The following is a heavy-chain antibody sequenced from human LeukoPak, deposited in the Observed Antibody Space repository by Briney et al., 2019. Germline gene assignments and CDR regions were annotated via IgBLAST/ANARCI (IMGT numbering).Heavy chain of an antibody. CDR1: GFTVSNNY. CDR2: IYSGGST. J-gene: IGHJ4*02. CDR3: ARATLDN. V-gene: IGHV3-53*01. Sequence: PGGSLRLSCAASGFTVSNNYISWVRQAPGKGLEWVSVIYSGGSTKYADSVKARFTISRDNSKNTVYLQMNSLRVDDMAVYYCARATLDNWGQGTLVTVSS.